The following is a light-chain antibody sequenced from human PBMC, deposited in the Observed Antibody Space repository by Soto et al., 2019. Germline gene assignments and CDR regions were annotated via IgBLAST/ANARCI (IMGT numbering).Light chain of an antibody. CDR3: HYRSNWPLT. J-gene: IGKJ4*01. V-gene: IGKV3-11*01. Sequence: EIVLTQSPATLSLSPGERATLSCRASQSVSSYLAWYQQKPCQAPRLLIYDASNRATGIPARFSGSGSGTDFTLTISSLEPEDFAVYYCHYRSNWPLTFGGGTKVEIK. CDR1: QSVSSY. CDR2: DAS.